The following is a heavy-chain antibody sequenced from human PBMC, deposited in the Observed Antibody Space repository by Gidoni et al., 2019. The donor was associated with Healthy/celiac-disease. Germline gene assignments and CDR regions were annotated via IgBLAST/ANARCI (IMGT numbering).Heavy chain of an antibody. CDR1: GGTFSSYA. Sequence: QVQLVQSGAAVKKPGSSVKVSCKASGGTFSSYAISWVRQAPGHGLEWRGGIIPIFGTATYAQKVQCRVTITADESTSTAYMELSSLRSEDTAVYYCARIRGATRPSAFDIWGQGTMVTVSS. D-gene: IGHD1-26*01. CDR2: IIPIFGTA. V-gene: IGHV1-69*01. J-gene: IGHJ3*02. CDR3: ARIRGATRPSAFDI.